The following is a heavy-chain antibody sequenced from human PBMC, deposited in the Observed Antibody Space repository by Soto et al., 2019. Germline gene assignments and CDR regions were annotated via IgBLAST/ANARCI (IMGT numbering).Heavy chain of an antibody. V-gene: IGHV3-30-3*01. CDR3: ARGIAVAVGMDV. CDR1: GFTFSSYA. Sequence: GGSLRLSCAASGFTFSSYAMHWVRQAPGKGLEWVAVISYDGSNKYYADSVKGRFTISRDNSKNTLYLQMNSLRAEDTAVYYCARGIAVAVGMDVWGQGTTVTSP. D-gene: IGHD6-19*01. CDR2: ISYDGSNK. J-gene: IGHJ6*02.